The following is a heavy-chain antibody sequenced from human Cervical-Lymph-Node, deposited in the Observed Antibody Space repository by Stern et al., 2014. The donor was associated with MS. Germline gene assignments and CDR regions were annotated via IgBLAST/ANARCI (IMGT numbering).Heavy chain of an antibody. CDR1: GYTFSISY. V-gene: IGHV1-46*04. CDR2: IHPATGGT. J-gene: IGHJ4*02. D-gene: IGHD3-10*01. CDR3: ARQNMVRGVTELDF. Sequence: VQLVESGTEVKKSGASVRVSCKASGYTFSISYMHWVRQAPGQGLEWLGIIHPATGGTTYAQKLQDRVTMTNDTSTSTLYLEMSSLISEDTAVYYCARQNMVRGVTELDFWGQGTLVTVSS.